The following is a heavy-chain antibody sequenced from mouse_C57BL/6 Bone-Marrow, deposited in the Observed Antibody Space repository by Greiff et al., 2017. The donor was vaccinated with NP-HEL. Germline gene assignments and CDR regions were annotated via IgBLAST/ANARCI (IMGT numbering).Heavy chain of an antibody. J-gene: IGHJ3*01. CDR1: GFTFSDYG. CDR2: ISSGSSTI. Sequence: EVKLVASGGGLVKPGGSLKLSCAASGFTFSDYGMHWVRQAPEKGLEWVAYISSGSSTIYYADTVKGRFTISRDNAKNTLFLQMTSLRSEDTAMYYCARGPRGGAWFAYWGQGTLVTVSA. CDR3: ARGPRGGAWFAY. V-gene: IGHV5-17*01.